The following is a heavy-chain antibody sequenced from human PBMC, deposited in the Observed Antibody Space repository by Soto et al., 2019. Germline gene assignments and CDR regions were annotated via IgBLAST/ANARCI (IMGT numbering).Heavy chain of an antibody. Sequence: SETLSLTCTVSGGSISSGGYYWSWIRQHPGKGLEWIGYIYYSGSTYYNPSLKSRVTISVDTSKNQFSLKLSSVTAADTAVYYCASGTYTAAGIDYWGQGTLVTVSS. CDR1: GGSISSGGYY. D-gene: IGHD6-13*01. J-gene: IGHJ4*02. CDR2: IYYSGST. V-gene: IGHV4-31*03. CDR3: ASGTYTAAGIDY.